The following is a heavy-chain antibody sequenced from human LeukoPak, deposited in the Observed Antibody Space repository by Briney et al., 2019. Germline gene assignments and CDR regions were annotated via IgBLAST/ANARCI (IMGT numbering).Heavy chain of an antibody. Sequence: PGGSLRLSCAASGFTFTAYWMHWVRQVPGKGLMRVSRINSDGSSTTYADSVKGRFTISRDNAENTLYLQMNSLRVEDTAVYYCATALIAAIDYWGQGTLVAVSS. D-gene: IGHD6-6*01. CDR1: GFTFTAYW. V-gene: IGHV3-74*01. CDR3: ATALIAAIDY. CDR2: INSDGSST. J-gene: IGHJ4*02.